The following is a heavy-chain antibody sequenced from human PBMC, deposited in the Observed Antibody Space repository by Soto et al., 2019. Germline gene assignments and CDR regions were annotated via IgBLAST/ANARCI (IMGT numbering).Heavy chain of an antibody. Sequence: PGGSLRLSCAASGFTFSSYAMHWVRQAPGKGLEWVAVISYDGSNKYYADSVKGRFTISRDNSKNTLYLQMNSLRAEDTAVYYCARDRRAHCSSTSCYYYYYGMDVWGQGATVTVSS. CDR3: ARDRRAHCSSTSCYYYYYGMDV. J-gene: IGHJ6*02. D-gene: IGHD2-2*01. CDR2: ISYDGSNK. V-gene: IGHV3-30-3*01. CDR1: GFTFSSYA.